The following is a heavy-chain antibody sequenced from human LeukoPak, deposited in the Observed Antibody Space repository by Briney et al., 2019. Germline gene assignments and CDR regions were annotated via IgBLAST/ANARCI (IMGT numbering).Heavy chain of an antibody. CDR3: ATDRATQYFDY. J-gene: IGHJ4*02. CDR2: IWYDGSNK. V-gene: IGHV3-33*01. Sequence: PGRSLRLSCAASGITFRNYGMHWVRQAPGKGLEWVAFIWYDGSNKYYADSVKGRFTISRDNSRNTLFPQMNSLRAEDTAVYYCATDRATQYFDYWGQGTLVSVSS. D-gene: IGHD2-15*01. CDR1: GITFRNYG.